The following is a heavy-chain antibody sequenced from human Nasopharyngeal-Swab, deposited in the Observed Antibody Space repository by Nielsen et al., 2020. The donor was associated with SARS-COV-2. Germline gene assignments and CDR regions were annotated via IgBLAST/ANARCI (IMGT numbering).Heavy chain of an antibody. V-gene: IGHV3-23*01. Sequence: GGPLRLSCVASGFTYSTYAMSWVRQAPGKGLEWVSGISGSGGNTYYADSVKGRFTISRDNSMETLYLQMNSLRVEDTAVYYCAKGVGYGDTGCFDEWGQGTLVTVSS. CDR2: ISGSGGNT. D-gene: IGHD4-17*01. CDR3: AKGVGYGDTGCFDE. CDR1: GFTYSTYA. J-gene: IGHJ4*02.